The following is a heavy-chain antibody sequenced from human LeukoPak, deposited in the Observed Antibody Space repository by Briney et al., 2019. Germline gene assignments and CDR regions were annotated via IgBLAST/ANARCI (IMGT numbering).Heavy chain of an antibody. CDR1: GYSISSGYY. D-gene: IGHD6-13*01. CDR2: IYHSGST. J-gene: IGHJ4*02. Sequence: SETLSLTCAVSGYSISSGYYWGWIRQPPGKGLEWIGSIYHSGSTYYNPSLKSRVTISVDTSKNQFSLKLSSVTAADTAVCYCARRQQLARWYFDYWGQGTLVTVSS. V-gene: IGHV4-38-2*01. CDR3: ARRQQLARWYFDY.